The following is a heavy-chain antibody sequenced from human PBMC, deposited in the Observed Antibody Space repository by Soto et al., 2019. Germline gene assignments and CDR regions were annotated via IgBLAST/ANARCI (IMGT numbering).Heavy chain of an antibody. CDR1: GGTFSSYT. D-gene: IGHD3-10*01. J-gene: IGHJ5*02. Sequence: QVQLVQSGAEVKKPGSSVKVSCKASGGTFSSYTISWVRQAPGQGLEWMGRIIPILGIANYAQKFQGRVTITADKSTSTAYMELSSLRSEDTAVYYCARARWFGELRFDPWGQGTLVTVSS. CDR3: ARARWFGELRFDP. CDR2: IIPILGIA. V-gene: IGHV1-69*02.